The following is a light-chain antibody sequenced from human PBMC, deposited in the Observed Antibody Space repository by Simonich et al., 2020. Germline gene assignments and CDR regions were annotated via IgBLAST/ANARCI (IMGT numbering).Light chain of an antibody. J-gene: IGLJ3*02. CDR1: SGYSNYK. V-gene: IGLV9-49*01. CDR2: VGTGGIGG. CDR3: GADHGSGSNFVWV. Sequence: QPVLTQPPSASASLGASVTLTCTLSSGYSNYKVDWYQQGPGKGPRFGMRVGTGGIGGYKGDGIPDRFSFLGSGLNRYLTIKNIQEEDESDYHCGADHGSGSNFVWVFGGGTKLTVL.